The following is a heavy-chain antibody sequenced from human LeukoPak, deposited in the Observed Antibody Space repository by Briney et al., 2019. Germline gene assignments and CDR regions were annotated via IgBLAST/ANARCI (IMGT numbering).Heavy chain of an antibody. Sequence: GGSLRLSCSASGFTFGDYAMSWVRQAPGKGLEWVSAISGSGGSTYYADSVKGRFTISRDNSKNTLYLQMNSLRAEDTAVYYCAKDPWVVPAAIYDYWGQGTLVTVSS. V-gene: IGHV3-23*01. CDR1: GFTFGDYA. CDR3: AKDPWVVPAAIYDY. J-gene: IGHJ4*02. CDR2: ISGSGGST. D-gene: IGHD2-2*01.